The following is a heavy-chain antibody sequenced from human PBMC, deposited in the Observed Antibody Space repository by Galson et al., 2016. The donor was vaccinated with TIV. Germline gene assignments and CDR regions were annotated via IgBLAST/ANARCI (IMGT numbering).Heavy chain of an antibody. Sequence: SVKVSRKASGYTLSTYYMHWLRQAPGQGLEWMGIIDPSVGSTTYSQKFQGRVTMTSDTSTSTVYMELTSLKSEDTAVYYCARRFYFDYWGQGTLVTVSS. J-gene: IGHJ4*02. CDR1: GYTLSTYY. CDR3: ARRFYFDY. CDR2: IDPSVGST. V-gene: IGHV1-46*01.